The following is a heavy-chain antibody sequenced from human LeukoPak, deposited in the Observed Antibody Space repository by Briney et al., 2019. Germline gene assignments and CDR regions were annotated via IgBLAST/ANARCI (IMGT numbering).Heavy chain of an antibody. J-gene: IGHJ4*02. V-gene: IGHV3-33*03. D-gene: IGHD3-22*01. CDR3: AKDQFYYGNSGPLDS. CDR1: GFTFSSYG. CDR2: MWFDGIKQ. Sequence: GALLLPCAASGFTFSSYGMHWVRQAPGKGPEWVAVMWFDGIKQYYADSVKGRFTISRDKSENTLYLHMNTLRAEDTALYYCAKDQFYYGNSGPLDSWGQGALVTVSS.